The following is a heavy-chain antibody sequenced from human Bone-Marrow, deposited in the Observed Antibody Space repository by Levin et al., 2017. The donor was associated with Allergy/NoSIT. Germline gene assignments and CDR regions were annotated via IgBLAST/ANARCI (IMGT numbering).Heavy chain of an antibody. J-gene: IGHJ4*02. D-gene: IGHD2-15*01. CDR1: GVSIKSYY. V-gene: IGHV4-59*03. CDR2: VYHTGST. CDR3: AGDRDTNLWYYY. Sequence: PSETLSLTCSVSGVSIKSYYWSWIRQPPGQGLEWIGCVYHTGSTNYNPSLKSRVTISLDTSTNQFSLKLNSVTDADTAIYYCAGDRDTNLWYYYWGQGALVTVSS.